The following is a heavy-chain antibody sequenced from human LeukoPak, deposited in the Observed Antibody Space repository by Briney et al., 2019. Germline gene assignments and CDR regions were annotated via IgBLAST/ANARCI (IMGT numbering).Heavy chain of an antibody. J-gene: IGHJ4*02. CDR1: GLIVSSNY. CDR2: IYSGGSI. Sequence: GGSLRLSCAASGLIVSSNYMTWVRQAPGKGLEWVSVIYSGGSIYYADSVKGRFTISRDNTKNTVYLQMNGLRAEDTAVYYCAGGMFGGYCTDYWGQGTLVTVSS. CDR3: AGGMFGGYCTDY. D-gene: IGHD3-3*01. V-gene: IGHV3-53*01.